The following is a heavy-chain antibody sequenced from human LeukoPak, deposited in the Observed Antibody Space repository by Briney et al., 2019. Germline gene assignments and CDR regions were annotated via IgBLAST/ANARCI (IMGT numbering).Heavy chain of an antibody. CDR1: GFTFSNAW. CDR2: IKSKTDGGTT. CDR3: TTAMYSSSWYTYYCDY. J-gene: IGHJ4*02. D-gene: IGHD6-13*01. Sequence: GGSLRLSCAASGFTFSNAWMSWVRQAPGKGLEWVGRIKSKTDGGTTDYAAPVKGRFTISRDDSKNTLYLQMNSLKTEDTAVYYCTTAMYSSSWYTYYCDYWGQGTLVTVSS. V-gene: IGHV3-15*01.